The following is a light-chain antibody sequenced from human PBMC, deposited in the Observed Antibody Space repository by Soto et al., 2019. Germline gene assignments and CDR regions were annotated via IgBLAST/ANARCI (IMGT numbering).Light chain of an antibody. CDR3: GSSDDSLNGYV. J-gene: IGLJ1*01. Sequence: QSVLTQPPSASGTPGQRVTISCSGGSSNIGSDTVNWYQHLPGTAPKLLIYTNNQRPSGVPDRFSGSKSVTSASLTISGLQTADEAEYYCGSSDDSLNGYVFGTGTKLTVL. CDR2: TNN. V-gene: IGLV1-44*01. CDR1: SSNIGSDT.